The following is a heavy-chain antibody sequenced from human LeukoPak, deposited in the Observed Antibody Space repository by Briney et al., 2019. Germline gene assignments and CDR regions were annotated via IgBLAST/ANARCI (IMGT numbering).Heavy chain of an antibody. CDR3: AKDRGYYDSSPCFDY. D-gene: IGHD3-22*01. Sequence: GGSLRLSCAASGFTVSSNYMSWVRQAPGKGLEWVSVIYSCGSTYYADSVKGRFTISRDNSKNTLYLQMNSLRAEGTAVYYCAKDRGYYDSSPCFDYWGQGTLVTVSS. J-gene: IGHJ4*02. V-gene: IGHV3-66*01. CDR1: GFTVSSNY. CDR2: IYSCGST.